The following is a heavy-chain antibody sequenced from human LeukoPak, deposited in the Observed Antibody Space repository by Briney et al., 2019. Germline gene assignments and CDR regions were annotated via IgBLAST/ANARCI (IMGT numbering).Heavy chain of an antibody. Sequence: GGSLRLPCAASGLTFSGSAMSWVRQAPGKGLEWVSLISGSGNSTYYADSVKGRFTISRDNSKNTLYLQMNSLRAEDTAVYYCAKVLVLVSASRYYFDYWGQGTLVTVSS. CDR2: ISGSGNST. CDR3: AKVLVLVSASRYYFDY. D-gene: IGHD2-15*01. V-gene: IGHV3-23*01. J-gene: IGHJ4*02. CDR1: GLTFSGSA.